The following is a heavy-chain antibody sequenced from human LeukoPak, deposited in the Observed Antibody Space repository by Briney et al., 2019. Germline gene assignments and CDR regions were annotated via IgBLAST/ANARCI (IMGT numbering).Heavy chain of an antibody. CDR1: GGSISSSSYY. CDR2: IYYSGST. CDR3: ARGPYYYDSSGYSPLDP. J-gene: IGHJ5*02. Sequence: SETLSLTCTVSGGSISSSSYYWGWIRQPPGKGLEWIGSIYYSGSTYYNPSLKSRVTISVDTSKNQFSLKLSSVTAADTAVYYCARGPYYYDSSGYSPLDPWGQGNLVTVSS. D-gene: IGHD3-22*01. V-gene: IGHV4-39*07.